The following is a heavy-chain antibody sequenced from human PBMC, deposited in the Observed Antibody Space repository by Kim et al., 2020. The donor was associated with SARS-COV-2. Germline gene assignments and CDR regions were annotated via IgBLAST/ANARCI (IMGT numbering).Heavy chain of an antibody. D-gene: IGHD4-4*01. CDR3: AKDIKGPMTTSTMDV. CDR1: GFTFDDYA. V-gene: IGHV3-43*02. CDR2: ISGDGGST. Sequence: GGSLRLSCAASGFTFDDYAMHWVRQAPGKGLEWVSLISGDGGSTYYADSVKGRFTISRDNSKNSLYLQMNSLRTEDTALYYCAKDIKGPMTTSTMDVWGKGTTVTVSS. J-gene: IGHJ6*03.